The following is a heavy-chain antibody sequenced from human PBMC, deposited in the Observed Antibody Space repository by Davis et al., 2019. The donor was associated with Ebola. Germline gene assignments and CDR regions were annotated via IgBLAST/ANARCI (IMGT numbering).Heavy chain of an antibody. CDR2: ISYDGSNK. V-gene: IGHV3-30*03. Sequence: GGSLRLSCAASGFTFSSYGMHWVRQAPGKGLEWVAVISYDGSNKYYADSVKGRFTISRDNSKNTLYLQMNSLRAEDTAVYYCARVLPDAYQLLFYYYYMDVWGKGTTVTVSS. CDR3: ARVLPDAYQLLFYYYYMDV. D-gene: IGHD2-2*01. CDR1: GFTFSSYG. J-gene: IGHJ6*03.